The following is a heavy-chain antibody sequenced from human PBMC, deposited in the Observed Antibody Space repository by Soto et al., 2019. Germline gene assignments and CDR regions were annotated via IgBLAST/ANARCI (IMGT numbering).Heavy chain of an antibody. V-gene: IGHV4-59*01. D-gene: IGHD6-6*01. CDR1: GFSISSYY. CDR3: ARAYSSSPNWFDP. Sequence: SDTLSLTYPVSGFSISSYYWILIRPPPGKGLEWIGYIYYSGSTNYNPSLKSRVTISVDTSKNQFSLKLSSVTAADTAVYYCARAYSSSPNWFDPWGQGTLVTVSS. CDR2: IYYSGST. J-gene: IGHJ5*02.